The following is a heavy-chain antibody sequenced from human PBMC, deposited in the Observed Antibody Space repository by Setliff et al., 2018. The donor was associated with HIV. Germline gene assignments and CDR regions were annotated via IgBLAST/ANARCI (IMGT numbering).Heavy chain of an antibody. J-gene: IGHJ6*02. D-gene: IGHD2-2*01. CDR2: ISAYNGNT. Sequence: ASVKVSCKPSGYTLNSYRLSWVRQAPGQGLEWMGWISAYNGNTNYAQKLQGRVTMTTDTSTSTAYMELRSLRSDDTAVYYCASILYCSSTSCYYGMDVWGQGTTVTVS. CDR1: GYTLNSYR. V-gene: IGHV1-18*01. CDR3: ASILYCSSTSCYYGMDV.